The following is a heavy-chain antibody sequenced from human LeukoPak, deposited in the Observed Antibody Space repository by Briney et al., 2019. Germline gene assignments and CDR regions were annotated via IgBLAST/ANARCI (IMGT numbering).Heavy chain of an antibody. V-gene: IGHV1-18*01. Sequence: ASVKVSCKASGYTFTSYGISWVRQAPGQGLEWMGWISTYNGDTDYSQKLQGRVTMTRDTSISTAYMELSRLRSDDTAVYYCARGLSPDEPGAGYWGQGTLVTVSS. J-gene: IGHJ4*02. CDR1: GYTFTSYG. CDR2: ISTYNGDT. CDR3: ARGLSPDEPGAGY. D-gene: IGHD6-19*01.